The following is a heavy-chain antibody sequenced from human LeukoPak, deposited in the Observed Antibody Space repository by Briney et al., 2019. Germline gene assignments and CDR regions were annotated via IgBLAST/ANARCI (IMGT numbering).Heavy chain of an antibody. CDR2: IYYSGST. V-gene: IGHV4-39*07. J-gene: IGHJ6*02. D-gene: IGHD3-10*01. CDR1: GGSISSSSYY. Sequence: PSETLSLTCTVSGGSISSSSYYWGWIRQPPGKGLEWIGSIYYSGSTYYNPSLKSRVTISVDTSKNQFSLKLSSVTAADTAVYYCAGGTGSYSPLFYYYGMDVWGQGTTVTVSS. CDR3: AGGTGSYSPLFYYYGMDV.